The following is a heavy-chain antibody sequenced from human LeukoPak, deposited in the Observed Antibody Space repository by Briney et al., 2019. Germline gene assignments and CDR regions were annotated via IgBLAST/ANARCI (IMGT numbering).Heavy chain of an antibody. Sequence: GESLKISCKGSGYSFTSYWIGWVRQMPGKGLEWMGIIYPGDSDTRYSPPFQGQVTISADKSISTAYLQWSSLKASDTAMYYCARYDPYDSSGYFDAFDIWGQGTMVTVSS. CDR3: ARYDPYDSSGYFDAFDI. J-gene: IGHJ3*02. CDR1: GYSFTSYW. V-gene: IGHV5-51*01. CDR2: IYPGDSDT. D-gene: IGHD3-22*01.